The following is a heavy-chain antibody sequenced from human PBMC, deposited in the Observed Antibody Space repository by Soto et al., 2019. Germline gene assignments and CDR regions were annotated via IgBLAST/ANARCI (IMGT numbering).Heavy chain of an antibody. D-gene: IGHD2-8*01. CDR1: GGSISSGGYY. Sequence: PSETLSLTCTVSGGSISSGGYYWSWISQHPGKGLEWIGYIYYSGSTYYNPSLKSRVTISVDTSKNQFSLKLSSVTAADTAVYYCARAPRAYCTNGVCFTDYYGMDVWGQGTTVTVSS. V-gene: IGHV4-31*03. J-gene: IGHJ6*02. CDR3: ARAPRAYCTNGVCFTDYYGMDV. CDR2: IYYSGST.